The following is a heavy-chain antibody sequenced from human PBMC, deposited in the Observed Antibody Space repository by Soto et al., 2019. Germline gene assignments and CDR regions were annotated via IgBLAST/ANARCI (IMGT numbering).Heavy chain of an antibody. CDR2: IYHSGST. CDR3: ARALYCSGGTCSPLRGMDV. J-gene: IGHJ6*02. V-gene: IGHV4-38-2*01. D-gene: IGHD2-15*01. Sequence: SETLSLTCAVSGYSINSGYYWGWIRQPPGKGLEWIGTIYHSGSTYYNPPLKSRVTISVYTSKNQFSLKLSSVTAADTAVYYCARALYCSGGTCSPLRGMDVWGQGTTVTVSS. CDR1: GYSINSGYY.